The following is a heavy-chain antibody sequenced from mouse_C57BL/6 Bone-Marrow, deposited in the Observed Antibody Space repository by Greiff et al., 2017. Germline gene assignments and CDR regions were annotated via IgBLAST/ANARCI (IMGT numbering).Heavy chain of an antibody. CDR3: ARLLRAY. CDR1: GFTFSSYA. CDR2: ISDGGSYT. Sequence: EVHLVESGGGLVKPGGSLKLSCAASGFTFSSYAMSWVRQTPEKRLEWVATISDGGSYTYYPDNVKGRFTISRDNAKNNLYLQMSHLKSEDTAMYYCARLLRAYWGQGTLVTVSA. V-gene: IGHV5-4*01. D-gene: IGHD1-1*01. J-gene: IGHJ3*01.